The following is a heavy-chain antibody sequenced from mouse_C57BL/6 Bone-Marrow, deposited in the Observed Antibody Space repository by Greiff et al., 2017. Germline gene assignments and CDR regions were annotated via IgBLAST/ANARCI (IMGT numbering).Heavy chain of an antibody. CDR2: IYPGSGNT. CDR1: GYTFTDYY. D-gene: IGHD2-2*01. Sequence: VQLQQSGAELVRPGASVKLSCKASGYTFTDYYINWVKQRPGQGLEWIARIYPGSGNTNYNEKFKGKATLTAEKSSSTAYMQLSSLTSEDSAVYFCARWEGYYGYDESALDYWGQGTSVTVSS. J-gene: IGHJ4*01. CDR3: ARWEGYYGYDESALDY. V-gene: IGHV1-76*01.